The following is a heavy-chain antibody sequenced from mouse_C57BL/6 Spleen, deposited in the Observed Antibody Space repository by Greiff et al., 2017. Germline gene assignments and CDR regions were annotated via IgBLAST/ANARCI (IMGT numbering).Heavy chain of an antibody. V-gene: IGHV1-74*01. CDR2: LHPSDSDT. D-gene: IGHD1-1*01. CDR3: ANYYGRGNFDV. J-gene: IGHJ1*03. CDR1: GYTFTSYW. Sequence: QVQLQQSGAELVKPGASVKVSCKASGYTFTSYWMHWVKQRPGQGLEWIGRLHPSDSDTNYNQKFKGKATLTVDKSSSTAYMQLSSLTSEDSAGYYCANYYGRGNFDVWGTGTTVTVAS.